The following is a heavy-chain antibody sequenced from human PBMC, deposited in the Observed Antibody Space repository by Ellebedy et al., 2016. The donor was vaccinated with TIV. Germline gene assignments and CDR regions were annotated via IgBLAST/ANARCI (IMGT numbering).Heavy chain of an antibody. CDR3: ANLHLGWELPPFDY. CDR2: ISGGAIST. D-gene: IGHD1-26*01. CDR1: GFTFSSYV. V-gene: IGHV3-23*01. J-gene: IGHJ4*02. Sequence: GESLKISXAASGFTFSSYVMSWVRQAPGKGLEWVSSISGGAISTNYADSVKGRFIISRDNSKNTLFLQMNSLRAEDTAVYYCANLHLGWELPPFDYWGQGTLVTVSS.